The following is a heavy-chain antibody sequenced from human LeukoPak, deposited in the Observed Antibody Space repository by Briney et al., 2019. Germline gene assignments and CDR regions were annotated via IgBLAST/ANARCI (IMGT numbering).Heavy chain of an antibody. CDR1: GFTFSSYG. D-gene: IGHD5-18*01. Sequence: GGSLRLSCAASGFTFSSYGMHWVCQAPGKGLEWVAFIRYDGSNKYYADSVKGRSTISRDNSKNTLYLQMNSLRAEDTAVYYCAKDTAMANDAFDIWGQGTMVTVSS. CDR2: IRYDGSNK. V-gene: IGHV3-30*02. J-gene: IGHJ3*02. CDR3: AKDTAMANDAFDI.